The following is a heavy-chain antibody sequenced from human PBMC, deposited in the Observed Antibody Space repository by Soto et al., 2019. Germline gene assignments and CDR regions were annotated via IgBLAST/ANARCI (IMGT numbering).Heavy chain of an antibody. J-gene: IGHJ6*02. CDR1: GGTFSSYA. Sequence: SVKVSCKASGGTFSSYAISWVRQAPGQGLEWMGGIIPIFGTANYAQKFQGRVTITADKSTSTAYMELSSLRSEDTAVYYCARGYCSSTSCFRHGMDVWGQGTTVTV. CDR3: ARGYCSSTSCFRHGMDV. V-gene: IGHV1-69*06. CDR2: IIPIFGTA. D-gene: IGHD2-2*01.